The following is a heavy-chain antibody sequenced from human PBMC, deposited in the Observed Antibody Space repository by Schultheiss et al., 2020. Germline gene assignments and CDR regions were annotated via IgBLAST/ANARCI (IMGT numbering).Heavy chain of an antibody. V-gene: IGHV3-23*01. D-gene: IGHD6-19*01. CDR3: AKDSRTATGYSSGWPYYFDY. J-gene: IGHJ4*02. Sequence: GGSLRLSCAASGFTFSSYAMSWVRQAPGKGLEWVSAISGSGGSTYYADSVKGRFTISRDNSKNTPYLQMNSLRAEDTAVYYCAKDSRTATGYSSGWPYYFDYWGQGTLVTVSS. CDR1: GFTFSSYA. CDR2: ISGSGGST.